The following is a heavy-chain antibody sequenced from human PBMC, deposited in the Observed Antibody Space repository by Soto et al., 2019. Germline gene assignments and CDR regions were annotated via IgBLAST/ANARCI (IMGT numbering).Heavy chain of an antibody. CDR3: ARDGNIAAAGMGFDY. CDR2: IYFGGST. Sequence: SETLSLTCTVSGGSLSPNYWAWIRQPPGKGLEWIGSIYFGGSTSYNPSLKSRVTISVDTSKNQFSLKLSSVTAADTAVYWCARDGNIAAAGMGFDYWGQGTLVTVSS. CDR1: GGSLSPNY. D-gene: IGHD6-13*01. J-gene: IGHJ4*02. V-gene: IGHV4-59*01.